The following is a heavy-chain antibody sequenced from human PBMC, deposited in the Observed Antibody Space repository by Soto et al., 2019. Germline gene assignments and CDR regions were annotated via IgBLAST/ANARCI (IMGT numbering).Heavy chain of an antibody. CDR2: ISAYNGNT. V-gene: IGHV1-18*01. CDR3: ARDGEYSRYTYDSYYGMDV. Sequence: ARMKVSCKASCFTLSRYGISWVPPAPGQGLEWMGWISAYNGNTNYAQKLQGRVTMTTDTSTSTAYMELRSLRSDDTAVYYCARDGEYSRYTYDSYYGMDVWGQGTTVTVSS. D-gene: IGHD5-18*01. J-gene: IGHJ6*02. CDR1: CFTLSRYG.